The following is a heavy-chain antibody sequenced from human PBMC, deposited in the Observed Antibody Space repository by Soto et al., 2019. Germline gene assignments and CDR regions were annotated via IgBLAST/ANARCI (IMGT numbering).Heavy chain of an antibody. V-gene: IGHV3-23*01. CDR1: GFTFSTYA. Sequence: EVQLLESGGGLVQPGGSLRLSCAASGFTFSTYAMSWVRQAPGKGPEWVSAITDNGGATYHAGSVEGRFTISRDNSKNVLYLQMNCLRAEDTAIYYCAKEAAGGGRGYFDPWGQGNLVTVSS. CDR3: AKEAAGGGRGYFDP. D-gene: IGHD2-15*01. J-gene: IGHJ5*02. CDR2: ITDNGGAT.